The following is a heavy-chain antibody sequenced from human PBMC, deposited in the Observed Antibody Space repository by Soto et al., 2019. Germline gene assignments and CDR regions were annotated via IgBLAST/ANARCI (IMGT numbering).Heavy chain of an antibody. Sequence: LRLSCAASGFTFSSYGMHWVRQAPGKGLEWVAVISYDGSNKYYADSVKGRFTISRDNSKNTLYLQMNSLRAEDTAVYYCAKVYGMDVWGQGTTVTVSS. J-gene: IGHJ6*02. CDR1: GFTFSSYG. V-gene: IGHV3-30*18. CDR2: ISYDGSNK. CDR3: AKVYGMDV.